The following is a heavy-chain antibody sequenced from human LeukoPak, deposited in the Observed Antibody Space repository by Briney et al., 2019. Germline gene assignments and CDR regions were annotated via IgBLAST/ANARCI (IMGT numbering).Heavy chain of an antibody. Sequence: GGSLRLSCAASGFTFSSYGMHWVRQAPGKGLEWVAVIWYDGSNKYYADSVKGRFTISRDNSKNTLYLQMNSLRAEDTAVYYCARDYDWLYSSSWSFDYWGQGTLVTVSS. CDR2: IWYDGSNK. J-gene: IGHJ4*02. CDR1: GFTFSSYG. CDR3: ARDYDWLYSSSWSFDY. D-gene: IGHD6-13*01. V-gene: IGHV3-33*01.